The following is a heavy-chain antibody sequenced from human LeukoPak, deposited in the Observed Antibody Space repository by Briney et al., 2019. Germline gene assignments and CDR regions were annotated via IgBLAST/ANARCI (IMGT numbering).Heavy chain of an antibody. V-gene: IGHV3-11*04. CDR2: ISSSGRAI. Sequence: GGSLRLSCAASGFNFSDYYMSWIRQAPGKGLEWVSYISSSGRAIYYADSVKGRFTISRDKAKNSLYLQMNSLRAEDTGVYYCTRGQYCSGTNCYIPYHFYFYMDVWGKGTTVTVSS. D-gene: IGHD2-2*02. CDR3: TRGQYCSGTNCYIPYHFYFYMDV. J-gene: IGHJ6*03. CDR1: GFNFSDYY.